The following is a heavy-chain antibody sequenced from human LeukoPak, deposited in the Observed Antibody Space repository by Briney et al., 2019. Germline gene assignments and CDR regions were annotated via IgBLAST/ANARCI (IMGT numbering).Heavy chain of an antibody. J-gene: IGHJ4*02. CDR2: INPNSGGT. Sequence: GASVKVSCKASGYTFTDYYMRWVRQAPGQGLEWMGWINPNSGGTNYAQKFQGRVTMTRDTSISTAYMELSRLRFDDTAVYYCASSSSWYIGDLWGQGTLVTVSS. CDR1: GYTFTDYY. D-gene: IGHD6-13*01. CDR3: ASSSSWYIGDL. V-gene: IGHV1-2*02.